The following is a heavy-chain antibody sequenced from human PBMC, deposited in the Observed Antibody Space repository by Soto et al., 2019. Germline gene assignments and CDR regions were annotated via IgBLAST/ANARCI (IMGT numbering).Heavy chain of an antibody. J-gene: IGHJ4*02. D-gene: IGHD2-8*01. CDR2: TSSSSIYI. CDR3: ARGEHCTNGACNEYDY. Sequence: PGGSLRLSCAASGFTFSAYGMHWVRQAPGKGLEWVSSTSSSSIYIYYADSVKGRFTISRDNAKNSLYLQMNGLRAEDTAVYYCARGEHCTNGACNEYDYWGQGTLVTVSS. CDR1: GFTFSAYG. V-gene: IGHV3-21*01.